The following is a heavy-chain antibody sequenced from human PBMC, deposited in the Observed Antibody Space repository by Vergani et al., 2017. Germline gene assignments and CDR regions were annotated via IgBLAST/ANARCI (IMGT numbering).Heavy chain of an antibody. J-gene: IGHJ3*02. CDR1: GFTFDDYA. D-gene: IGHD3-22*01. CDR2: ISWNSGII. CDR3: AKYRGRYYDSSGYYCVAFDI. V-gene: IGHV3-9*01. Sequence: EVQLVESGGGLVQPGRSLRLSCAASGFTFDDYAMHWVRHAPGKGLEWVPGISWNSGIIGYADSVNGLFTFSRDNAKISLYLQMHSLRSEDTALYYCAKYRGRYYDSSGYYCVAFDIWGQGTMVTGSS.